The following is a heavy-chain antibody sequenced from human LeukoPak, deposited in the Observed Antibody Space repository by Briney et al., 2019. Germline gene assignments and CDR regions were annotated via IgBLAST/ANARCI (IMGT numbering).Heavy chain of an antibody. D-gene: IGHD3-22*01. Sequence: SETLSLTCAVYGGSFSGYYWSWISQPPGKRLEWIGEIDHSGATNYNPSLKSRVTISLDTSKNQFSLTLSSITAADTAVYYCAKAPYLSSGSWGQGTMVTVSS. CDR1: GGSFSGYY. J-gene: IGHJ3*01. CDR3: AKAPYLSSGS. CDR2: IDHSGAT. V-gene: IGHV4-34*01.